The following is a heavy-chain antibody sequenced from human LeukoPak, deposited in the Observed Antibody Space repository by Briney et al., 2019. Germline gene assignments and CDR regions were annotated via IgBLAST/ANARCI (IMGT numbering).Heavy chain of an antibody. CDR1: GGSISSYY. V-gene: IGHV4-59*01. Sequence: PSETLSLTCTVSGGSISSYYWSWIRQPPGKGLEWIGYIYYSGSTNYNPSLKSRVTISVDTSKNQFSLKLSSVTAADTAGYYCARDRRQIVVVPAAKGGYYYYGMDVWGQGTTVTVSS. J-gene: IGHJ6*02. D-gene: IGHD2-2*01. CDR3: ARDRRQIVVVPAAKGGYYYYGMDV. CDR2: IYYSGST.